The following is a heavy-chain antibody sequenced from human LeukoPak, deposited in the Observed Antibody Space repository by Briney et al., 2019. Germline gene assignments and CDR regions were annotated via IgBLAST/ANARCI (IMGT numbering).Heavy chain of an antibody. V-gene: IGHV4-34*01. CDR1: GGSFSGYY. D-gene: IGHD6-19*01. CDR2: INHSGST. CDR3: ARVSSGWFEYYYYYYGMDV. J-gene: IGHJ6*02. Sequence: PSETLSLTCAVYGGSFSGYYWSCIRQPPGKGLEWIGEINHSGSTNYNPSLKSRVTISVDTSKNQFSLKLSSVTAADTAVYYCARVSSGWFEYYYYYYGMDVWGQGTTVTVSS.